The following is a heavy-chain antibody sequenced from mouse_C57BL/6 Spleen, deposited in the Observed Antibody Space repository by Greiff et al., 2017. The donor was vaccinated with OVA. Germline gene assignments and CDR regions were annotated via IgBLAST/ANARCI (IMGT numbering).Heavy chain of an antibody. Sequence: QVQLQQPGAELVMPGASVKLSCKASGYTFTSYWMHWVKQRPGQGLEWIGEIDPSDSYTNYNQKFKGKSTLTVDKSSSTAYMQLSSLTSEDSAVYYCARSPYYGSSFYAMDDWGQGTSVTVSS. V-gene: IGHV1-69*01. D-gene: IGHD1-1*01. CDR3: ARSPYYGSSFYAMDD. CDR2: IDPSDSYT. J-gene: IGHJ4*01. CDR1: GYTFTSYW.